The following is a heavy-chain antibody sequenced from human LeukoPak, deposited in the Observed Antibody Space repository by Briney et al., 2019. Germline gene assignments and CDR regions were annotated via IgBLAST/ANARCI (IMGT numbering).Heavy chain of an antibody. V-gene: IGHV3-48*01. CDR1: GFPFSSYS. CDR2: ISASGSNI. J-gene: IGHJ4*02. D-gene: IGHD1-1*01. Sequence: GGSLGLSCAASGFPFSSYSMNWVRQAPGKGLEWVSYISASGSNIYYLDSVKGRFTVSRDNAMNSLFLQMDRPRAEDTAVYYCVRVKGTYFDFWGQGTLVTVSS. CDR3: VRVKGTYFDF.